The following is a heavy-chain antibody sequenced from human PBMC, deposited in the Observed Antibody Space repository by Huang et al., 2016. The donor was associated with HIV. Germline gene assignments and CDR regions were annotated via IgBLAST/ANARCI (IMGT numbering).Heavy chain of an antibody. Sequence: QVQLVESGGGVVQPGRSLRLSCTASGFTLSRYGMHGVRQAPGKGREWVAFISYDGRNQYYAYSVKGRFSISRDNSRNTLYLQMNSLTTEDTTVYFCARDPATWYFDLWGRGTLVTVSS. V-gene: IGHV3-30*03. CDR2: ISYDGRNQ. CDR3: ARDPATWYFDL. CDR1: GFTLSRYG. J-gene: IGHJ2*01.